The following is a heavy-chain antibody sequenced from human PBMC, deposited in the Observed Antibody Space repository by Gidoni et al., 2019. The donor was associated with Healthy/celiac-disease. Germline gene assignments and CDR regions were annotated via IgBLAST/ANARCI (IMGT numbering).Heavy chain of an antibody. CDR1: GGSISSDGYS. Sequence: QLQLQESGAGLVKPSQTLSLTCAVSGGSISSDGYSWSWIRQPPGKGLEWIGYIYHSGSTYYNPSLKSRVTISVDRSKNQFSLKLSSVTAADTAVYYCARERPIAVFDYWGQGTLVTVSS. D-gene: IGHD6-19*01. V-gene: IGHV4-30-2*01. CDR3: ARERPIAVFDY. J-gene: IGHJ4*02. CDR2: IYHSGST.